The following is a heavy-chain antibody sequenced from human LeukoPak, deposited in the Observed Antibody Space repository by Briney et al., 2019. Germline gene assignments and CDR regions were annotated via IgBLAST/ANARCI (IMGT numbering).Heavy chain of an antibody. V-gene: IGHV3-21*01. D-gene: IGHD2-21*02. J-gene: IGHJ4*01. CDR2: IAGSSGYI. CDR1: GFTFSSYT. CDR3: ARDRGAYCGGDCYLGFDY. Sequence: GGSLRLSCAASGFTFSSYTMNWVRQAPGKGLEWVSSIAGSSGYISYAGSVKCRFTISRDNAKQSLYLKMTSLTAQDTAVYYCARDRGAYCGGDCYLGFDYWGRGTLVTVSS.